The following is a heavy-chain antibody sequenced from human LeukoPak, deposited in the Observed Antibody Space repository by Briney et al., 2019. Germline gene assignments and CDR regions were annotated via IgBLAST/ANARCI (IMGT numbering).Heavy chain of an antibody. CDR3: ARWNCSGGSCYYYYYGMDV. Sequence: EASVKVSCKASGGTFSSYAISWVRQAPGQGLEWMGGIIPIFGTANYAQKFQGRVTITTDESTSTAYMELSSLRSEDTAVYYCARWNCSGGSCYYYYYGMDVWGQGTTVTVSS. CDR1: GGTFSSYA. CDR2: IIPIFGTA. J-gene: IGHJ6*02. V-gene: IGHV1-69*05. D-gene: IGHD2-15*01.